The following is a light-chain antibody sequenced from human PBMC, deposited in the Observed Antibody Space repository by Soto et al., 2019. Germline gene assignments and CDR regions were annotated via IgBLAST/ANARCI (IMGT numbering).Light chain of an antibody. CDR2: DVS. CDR1: SSDVGGYNY. J-gene: IGLJ1*01. V-gene: IGLV2-14*03. CDR3: SSYTSSNTYV. Sequence: QSVLTQPASVSGSPGQSITISCTGTSSDVGGYNYVSWYQQYPGKAPKLMIYDVSNRPSGISNRFSGSKSDNTASLTISGLQAEDEADYYCSSYTSSNTYVFGTGTKVTVL.